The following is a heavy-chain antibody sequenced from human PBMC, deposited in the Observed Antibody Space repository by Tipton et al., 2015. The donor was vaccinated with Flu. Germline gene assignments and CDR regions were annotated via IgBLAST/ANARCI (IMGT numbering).Heavy chain of an antibody. J-gene: IGHJ3*02. CDR3: ARDLRGYSGYTGGDAFDM. CDR2: ISTSGST. CDR1: GGSISSSD. V-gene: IGHV4-4*07. Sequence: TLSLTCTVSGGSISSSDWSGIRQPAGKGLEWIGRISTSGSTNYNASLESRVTMSRDTSKNHFSLRLSSATAADTALYYCARDLRGYSGYTGGDAFDMWGQGIMVTVSS. D-gene: IGHD5-12*01.